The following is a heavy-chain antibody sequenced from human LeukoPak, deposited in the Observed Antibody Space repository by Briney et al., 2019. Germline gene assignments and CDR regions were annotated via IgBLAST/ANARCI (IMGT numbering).Heavy chain of an antibody. CDR3: ARRGETRIAVVLHYYHYYYMDV. J-gene: IGHJ6*03. V-gene: IGHV4-34*01. D-gene: IGHD6-19*01. CDR2: INHSGST. Sequence: SETLSLTCAVYGGSFSGYYWSWIRQPPGKGLEWIGEINHSGSTNYNPSLKSRVTISVDTSKNQFSLKLSSVTAADTAVYYCARRGETRIAVVLHYYHYYYMDVWGKGTTVTISS. CDR1: GGSFSGYY.